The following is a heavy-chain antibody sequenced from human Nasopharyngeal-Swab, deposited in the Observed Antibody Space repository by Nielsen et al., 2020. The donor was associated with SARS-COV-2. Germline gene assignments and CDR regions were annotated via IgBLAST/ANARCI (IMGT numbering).Heavy chain of an antibody. D-gene: IGHD1-1*01. J-gene: IGHJ4*02. V-gene: IGHV2-70*01. Sequence: SGPTLLQPPQTLTLTCTFSGFSLSTSGMSVSWIRQPPGKALEWLSLLDWDDDKYYSTSLKTSLTISKDTSKNQVVLTMTNMDPVDTATYYCARVPATGYYFDYWGQGTLVTVSS. CDR1: GFSLSTSGMS. CDR2: LDWDDDK. CDR3: ARVPATGYYFDY.